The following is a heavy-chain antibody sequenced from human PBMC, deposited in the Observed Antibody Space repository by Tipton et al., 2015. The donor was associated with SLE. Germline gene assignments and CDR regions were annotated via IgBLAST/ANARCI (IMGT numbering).Heavy chain of an antibody. J-gene: IGHJ4*02. D-gene: IGHD1-14*01. V-gene: IGHV3-23*01. CDR1: GFAFSTYA. Sequence: GSLRLSCAASGFAFSTYAMSWVRQAPGKGLEWVSAISGSGGSTYYADSVKGRFTISRDNSKNTLYLQMNSLRAEDTAVYYCARDYRSRTADYWGLGTLVTVSS. CDR2: ISGSGGST. CDR3: ARDYRSRTADY.